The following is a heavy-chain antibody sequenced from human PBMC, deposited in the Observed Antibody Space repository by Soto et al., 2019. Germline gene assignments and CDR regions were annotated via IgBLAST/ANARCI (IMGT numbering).Heavy chain of an antibody. D-gene: IGHD3-22*01. J-gene: IGHJ3*02. CDR2: ISAYNGNT. CDR3: ARPGYYDSSGYKRGNAFDI. CDR1: GYTFTSYG. Sequence: ASVQVSCKASGYTFTSYGIIWVRQAPGQGLEWMGWISAYNGNTNYAQKLQGGVTMTTDTSTSTAYMELRSLRSDDTAVYYCARPGYYDSSGYKRGNAFDIWGQGTMVTVSS. V-gene: IGHV1-18*01.